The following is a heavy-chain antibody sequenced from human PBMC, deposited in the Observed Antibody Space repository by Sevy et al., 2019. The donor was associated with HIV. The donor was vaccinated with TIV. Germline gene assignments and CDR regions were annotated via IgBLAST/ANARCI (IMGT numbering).Heavy chain of an antibody. J-gene: IGHJ4*02. D-gene: IGHD3-22*01. Sequence: GGSLRLSCAASGFTFSSYGMHWVRQAPGKGLEWVAVISYDGSNKYYADSVKGRFTISRDNSKNTLYLQMNTLRAEDTAVYFCAKDSWEYYHDSSGYYHGEFDSWGQGALVTVSS. CDR1: GFTFSSYG. CDR2: ISYDGSNK. CDR3: AKDSWEYYHDSSGYYHGEFDS. V-gene: IGHV3-30*18.